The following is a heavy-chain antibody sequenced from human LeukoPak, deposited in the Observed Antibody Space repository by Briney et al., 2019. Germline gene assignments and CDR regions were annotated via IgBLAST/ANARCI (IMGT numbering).Heavy chain of an antibody. CDR3: ASSGYSSSWYDEKFFDY. V-gene: IGHV3-7*03. J-gene: IGHJ4*02. D-gene: IGHD6-13*01. CDR1: GFTFSSYW. Sequence: GGSLRLSCAASGFTFSSYWMSWVRQAPGKGLEWVANIKQDGSEKYYVDSVKGRFTISRDNAKNSLYLQMNSLRAEDTAVYYCASSGYSSSWYDEKFFDYWDQGTLVTVSS. CDR2: IKQDGSEK.